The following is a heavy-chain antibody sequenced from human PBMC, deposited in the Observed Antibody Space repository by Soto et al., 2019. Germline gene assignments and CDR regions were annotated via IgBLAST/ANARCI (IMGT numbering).Heavy chain of an antibody. CDR3: ARVCGGDCHNAFDI. J-gene: IGHJ3*02. D-gene: IGHD2-21*02. Sequence: QVQLQESGPGLVKPSQTLSLTCTVSGGSISSGGYYWSWIRQHPGKGLEWIGYIYYSGSTYYNPSLKSRFTISVDTSKNQFSLKLSSVTAADTAVYYCARVCGGDCHNAFDIWGQGTMVTVSS. V-gene: IGHV4-31*03. CDR2: IYYSGST. CDR1: GGSISSGGYY.